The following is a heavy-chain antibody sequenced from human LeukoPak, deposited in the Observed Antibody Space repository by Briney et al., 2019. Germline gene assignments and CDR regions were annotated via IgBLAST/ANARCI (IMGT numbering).Heavy chain of an antibody. D-gene: IGHD6-13*01. Sequence: PGGSLRLSRAASGFTLRSFWMHGAPAAPGKGWVCVSRISPDGMTTGHADSVKGRFTVSRDNAKNTLYLQMTSLRAEDTAVYYCARTRTLPVAGGFDAWGQGTLVTVSS. CDR3: ARTRTLPVAGGFDA. CDR1: GFTLRSFW. V-gene: IGHV3-74*01. CDR2: ISPDGMTT. J-gene: IGHJ5*02.